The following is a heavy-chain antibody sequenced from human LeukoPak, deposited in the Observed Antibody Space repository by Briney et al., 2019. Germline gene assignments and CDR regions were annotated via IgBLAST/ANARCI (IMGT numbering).Heavy chain of an antibody. Sequence: GGSLRLSCAASGFTFSSYAMNWVRQAPGKGLEWVSAISGSGSSTYYADSVKGRFTISRDNSKNTLYLQMNSLRAEDTAVYYCAKGTRYDSSGYYRPLFDYWGQGTLVTVSS. V-gene: IGHV3-23*01. D-gene: IGHD3-22*01. CDR1: GFTFSSYA. CDR3: AKGTRYDSSGYYRPLFDY. CDR2: ISGSGSST. J-gene: IGHJ4*02.